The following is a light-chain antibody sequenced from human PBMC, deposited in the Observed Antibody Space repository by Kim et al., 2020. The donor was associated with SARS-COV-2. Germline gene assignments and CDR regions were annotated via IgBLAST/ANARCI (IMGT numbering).Light chain of an antibody. V-gene: IGKV3-20*01. J-gene: IGKJ5*01. CDR2: SAS. CDR3: QQYGSSPIT. Sequence: APGESATPSCRASPGITAHYLAWYRQTTGQPPRLLISSASNRATGIPDRFRGSGSGTDFTLTLSRLEPEDFAVYYCQQYGSSPITFGQGTRLEIK. CDR1: PGITAHY.